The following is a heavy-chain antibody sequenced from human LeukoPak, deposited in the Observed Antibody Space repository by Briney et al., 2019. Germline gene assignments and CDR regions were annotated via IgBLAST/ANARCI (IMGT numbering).Heavy chain of an antibody. D-gene: IGHD2/OR15-2a*01. V-gene: IGHV6-1*01. CDR3: ARGSFYTFDI. J-gene: IGHJ3*02. Sequence: SQTLSLTRGISGDTVSSNSAGWNWIRQSPSRGLEWLGRTFYRSNRYNDYAPSVKSRITVNPDTSKTQFSLQLNSVTPEDTAVYYCARGSFYTFDIWGQGTMVTVSS. CDR2: TFYRSNRYN. CDR1: GDTVSSNSAG.